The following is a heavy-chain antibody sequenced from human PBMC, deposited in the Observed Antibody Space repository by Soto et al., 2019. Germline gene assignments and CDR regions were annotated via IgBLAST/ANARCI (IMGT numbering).Heavy chain of an antibody. D-gene: IGHD6-19*01. CDR1: GFTFSNYA. CDR3: ANSGWCDSAGSFQH. CDR2: ISGSGGTT. V-gene: IGHV3-23*01. J-gene: IGHJ1*01. Sequence: EVQLLESGGGLVQPGGSLRLSCAASGFTFSNYAMSWVRQAPGKGLEWVSGISGSGGTTYSADSVKGRFTISRDNSNNPLYPQMNTLTAEDTALYYCANSGWCDSAGSFQHWGQGTLVTVSS.